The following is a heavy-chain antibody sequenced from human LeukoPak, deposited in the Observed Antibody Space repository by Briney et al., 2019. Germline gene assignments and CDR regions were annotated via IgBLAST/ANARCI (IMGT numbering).Heavy chain of an antibody. V-gene: IGHV1-69*13. CDR3: ARGQSIAVAAEIDY. J-gene: IGHJ4*02. D-gene: IGHD6-19*01. Sequence: SVKVSCKASGGTFSSYAISWVRQAPGQGLEWMGGIIPIFGTANYAQKFQGRVTITADESTSTAYMELSSLRSEDTAVYYCARGQSIAVAAEIDYWGQGTLVTVSS. CDR2: IIPIFGTA. CDR1: GGTFSSYA.